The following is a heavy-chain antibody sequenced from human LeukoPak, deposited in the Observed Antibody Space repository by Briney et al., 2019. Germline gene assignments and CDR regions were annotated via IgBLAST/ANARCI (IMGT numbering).Heavy chain of an antibody. D-gene: IGHD3-22*01. V-gene: IGHV3-66*01. CDR3: VRDYDSSGFLAH. CDR1: GFTVSTNY. CDR2: LYSGGST. Sequence: QPGGSLRLSCAASGFTVSTNYMTWVRQAPGKGLEWVSILYSGGSTYYADSVKGRFTISRDNSRNTLYLQMNSLRVEHTAVYYCVRDYDSSGFLAHWGQGTLVTVSS. J-gene: IGHJ4*02.